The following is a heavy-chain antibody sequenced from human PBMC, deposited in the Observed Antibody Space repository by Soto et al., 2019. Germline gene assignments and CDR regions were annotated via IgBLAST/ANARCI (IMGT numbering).Heavy chain of an antibody. V-gene: IGHV4-4*07. J-gene: IGHJ5*02. CDR1: GDSFSTYY. Sequence: QVHLQESGPRLVKTSESLSLTCIVSGDSFSTYYWSWIRQPAGKGLEWIGRIYASGSTNYNPSLKSRVTMSADTSKNQFSLKMISVTAADTAMYYCARSAIPRGGWFRPWGQGILVTVSS. D-gene: IGHD2-21*01. CDR2: IYASGST. CDR3: ARSAIPRGGWFRP.